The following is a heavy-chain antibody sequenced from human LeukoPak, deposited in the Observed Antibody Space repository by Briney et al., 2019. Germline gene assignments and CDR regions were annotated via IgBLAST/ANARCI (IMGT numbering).Heavy chain of an antibody. Sequence: GGSLRLSCAASGFTFSSYEMNWVRQAPGKGLEWVSYISSSDSTIYYADSVKGRFTISRDNAKNSLYLQMNSLRAEDTAVYYCARVDYGDYFDYWGQGTLVTVSS. J-gene: IGHJ4*02. CDR2: ISSSDSTI. D-gene: IGHD4-17*01. CDR3: ARVDYGDYFDY. CDR1: GFTFSSYE. V-gene: IGHV3-48*03.